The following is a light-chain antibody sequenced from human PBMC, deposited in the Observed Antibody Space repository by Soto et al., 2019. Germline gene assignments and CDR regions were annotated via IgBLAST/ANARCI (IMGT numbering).Light chain of an antibody. CDR2: DAS. Sequence: DIQMTQSPSPLLPSEGDRFTFTCRGGRNISKYLNWYQYKPGKAPKLLITDASILKTGVPSRFSGSGSGTEYTFTINSLQPEDIATYYCQQYENFPLTFGGGTKVEI. CDR3: QQYENFPLT. J-gene: IGKJ4*01. CDR1: RNISKY. V-gene: IGKV1-33*01.